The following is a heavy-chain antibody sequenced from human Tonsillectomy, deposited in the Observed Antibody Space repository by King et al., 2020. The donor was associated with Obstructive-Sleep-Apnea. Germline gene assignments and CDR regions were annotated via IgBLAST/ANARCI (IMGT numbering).Heavy chain of an antibody. Sequence: QLVQSGAEVKKPGASVKVYCKTSGYTFTDYYLHWVRQAPGQGLEWMGRINPNSGGTRYAQKFQGRVTMTRDTSISTAYMDLSRLTSDDTVVYYCARGTLGATPFDYWGQGTLVTVSS. CDR3: ARGTLGATPFDY. CDR1: GYTFTDYY. J-gene: IGHJ4*02. V-gene: IGHV1-2*05. D-gene: IGHD1-26*01. CDR2: INPNSGGT.